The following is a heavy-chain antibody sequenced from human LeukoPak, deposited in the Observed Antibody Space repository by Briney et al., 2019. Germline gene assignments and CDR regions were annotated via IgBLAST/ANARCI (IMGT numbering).Heavy chain of an antibody. Sequence: SETLSLTCTVSGGSISSYYWSWIRQPPGKGLEWIGEINHSGSTNYNPSLKSRVTISVDTSKNQFSLKLSSVTAADTAVYYCARSRLQWLVRGWFDPWGQGTLVTVSS. D-gene: IGHD6-19*01. V-gene: IGHV4-34*01. J-gene: IGHJ5*02. CDR2: INHSGST. CDR3: ARSRLQWLVRGWFDP. CDR1: GGSISSYY.